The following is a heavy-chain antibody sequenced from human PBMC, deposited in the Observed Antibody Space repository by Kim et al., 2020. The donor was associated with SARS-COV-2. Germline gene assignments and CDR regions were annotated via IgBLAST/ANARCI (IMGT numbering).Heavy chain of an antibody. V-gene: IGHV3-21*01. CDR3: ARDSGSRYYYYGMDV. Sequence: DPGEGRFTIHRDNAKNSLYLQMNSLRAEDTAVYYCARDSGSRYYYYGMDVWGQGTTVTVSS. D-gene: IGHD3-10*01. J-gene: IGHJ6*02.